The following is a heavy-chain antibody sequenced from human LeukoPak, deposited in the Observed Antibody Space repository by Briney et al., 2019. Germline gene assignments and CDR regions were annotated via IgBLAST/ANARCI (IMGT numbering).Heavy chain of an antibody. Sequence: GGSLRLSCAASGFTFSSYAMSWVRQAPGKGLEWVSAISGSGGSTYYADSVKGRFTISRDNSKNTLYLRMNSLRAEDTAVYYCAARGGYGDYYYYYGMDVWGQGTTVTVSS. CDR1: GFTFSSYA. V-gene: IGHV3-23*01. D-gene: IGHD5-12*01. CDR3: AARGGYGDYYYYYGMDV. CDR2: ISGSGGST. J-gene: IGHJ6*02.